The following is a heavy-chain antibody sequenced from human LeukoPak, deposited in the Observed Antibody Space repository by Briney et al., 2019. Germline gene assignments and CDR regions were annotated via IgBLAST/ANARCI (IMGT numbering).Heavy chain of an antibody. J-gene: IGHJ6*02. CDR3: AGERNWSAYYHGMDV. Sequence: SETLSLTCTVSGGSISSYNCNWIRQAAGKGLEWIGDIYYSWSTNYNPSLKSRLTISVDTSKSQFSLSLISETAGYTPVYSCAGERNWSAYYHGMDVSGPGTTFTVSS. D-gene: IGHD3-3*01. CDR1: GGSISSYN. V-gene: IGHV4-59*08. CDR2: IYYSWST.